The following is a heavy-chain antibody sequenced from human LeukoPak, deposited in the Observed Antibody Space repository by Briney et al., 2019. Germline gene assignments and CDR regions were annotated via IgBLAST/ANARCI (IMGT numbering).Heavy chain of an antibody. CDR2: IKQDGSGT. V-gene: IGHV3-7*01. CDR3: AGCSTVTTYYYSYYMDI. CDR1: EFTFSNYW. D-gene: IGHD4-17*01. Sequence: PGGSLRLSCAASEFTFSNYWMSWVRLAPGKGMEWVANIKQDGSGTYYVDSVKGRFTISRDNAKNSLYLQMNSLRAEDTAVYYCAGCSTVTTYYYSYYMDIWGKGTTVTVSS. J-gene: IGHJ6*03.